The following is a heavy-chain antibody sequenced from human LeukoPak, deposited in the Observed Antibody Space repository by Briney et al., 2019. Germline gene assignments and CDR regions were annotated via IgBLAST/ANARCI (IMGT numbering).Heavy chain of an antibody. Sequence: GGSLRLSCAASGFTFSSNAMSWVRQAPGKGLEWVSSISSSSNFIYYADSVKGRFTISRDNAKNSLYLQMNSLRAEDTAVYYCARAISDYDASDIWGQGTMVTVSS. CDR1: GFTFSSNA. D-gene: IGHD4-17*01. CDR3: ARAISDYDASDI. CDR2: ISSSSNFI. J-gene: IGHJ3*02. V-gene: IGHV3-21*01.